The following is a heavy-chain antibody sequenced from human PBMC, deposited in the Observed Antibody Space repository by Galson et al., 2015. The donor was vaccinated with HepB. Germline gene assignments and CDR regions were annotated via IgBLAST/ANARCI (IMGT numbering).Heavy chain of an antibody. V-gene: IGHV3-21*05. CDR3: ARANIPAAGSLIN. Sequence: SLRLSCAASGFTLNSYTMNWVRQAPGKGLEWVSYISANNFMYYADSVKGRFTISRDDAKNSLYLQMNRLRDEDTGVYYCARANIPAAGSLINWGQGALVTVSS. CDR1: GFTLNSYT. D-gene: IGHD6-13*01. J-gene: IGHJ4*02. CDR2: ISANNFM.